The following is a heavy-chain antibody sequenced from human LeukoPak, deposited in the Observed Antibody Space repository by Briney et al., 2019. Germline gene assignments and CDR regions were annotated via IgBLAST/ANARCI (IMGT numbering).Heavy chain of an antibody. CDR1: GGSISSSSYY. CDR3: ARRIVVTRGFDY. D-gene: IGHD4-23*01. CDR2: IYYSGST. V-gene: IGHV4-39*01. J-gene: IGHJ4*02. Sequence: SETLSLTCTVSGGSISSSSYYWGWIRQPPGKGLEWIGSIYYSGSTYYNPSLKSRVTISVDTSKNQFSLKLSSVTAADTTVYYCARRIVVTRGFDYWGQGTLVTVSS.